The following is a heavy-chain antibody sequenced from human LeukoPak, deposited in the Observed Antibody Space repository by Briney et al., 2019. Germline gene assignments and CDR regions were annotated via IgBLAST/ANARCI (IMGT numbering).Heavy chain of an antibody. V-gene: IGHV4-31*03. D-gene: IGHD6-13*01. CDR1: GGSISSGAYC. CDR2: IYYSGST. J-gene: IGHJ6*02. CDR3: ARARGAAACYCIDV. Sequence: SETLSLTCTLSGGSISSGAYCWSWILQHPGKGLEWIGYIYYSGSTYYNPSLKSRVTISVDTSKNQFSLKLSSVTAADTAVYYCARARGAAACYCIDVWGQGTTVTVSS.